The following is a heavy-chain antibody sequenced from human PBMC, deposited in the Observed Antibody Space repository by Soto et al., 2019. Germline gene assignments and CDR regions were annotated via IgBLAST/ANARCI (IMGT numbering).Heavy chain of an antibody. CDR3: ARGGRNYDILTGYYPGAYYFDY. CDR1: GGTFISYA. CDR2: IIPIFGTA. Sequence: XSLKVSCKASGGTFISYAISWVRQAPGQGLEWMGGIIPIFGTANYAQKFQGRVTITADKSTSTAYMELSSLRSEETAVYYCARGGRNYDILTGYYPGAYYFDYWGQGTLVTVSS. V-gene: IGHV1-69*06. J-gene: IGHJ4*02. D-gene: IGHD3-9*01.